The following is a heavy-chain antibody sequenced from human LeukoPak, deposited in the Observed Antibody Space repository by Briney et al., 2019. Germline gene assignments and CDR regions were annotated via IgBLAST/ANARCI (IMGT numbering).Heavy chain of an antibody. CDR3: TRYNVGFDY. CDR2: IRSKANTYAT. J-gene: IGHJ4*02. Sequence: PGGSLKLSCAASGFTFSGSAIHWVCQASGKGLEWVGRIRSKANTYATAYAASVKGRFTISRDDSKNTAYLQMNSLKTEDTAIYYCTRYNVGFDYWGQGTLVTVSS. CDR1: GFTFSGSA. V-gene: IGHV3-73*01. D-gene: IGHD1-14*01.